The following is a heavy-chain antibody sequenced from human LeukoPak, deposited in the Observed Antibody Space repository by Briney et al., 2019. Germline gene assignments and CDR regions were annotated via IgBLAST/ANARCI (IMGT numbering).Heavy chain of an antibody. CDR1: GYSISSGYY. D-gene: IGHD1-26*01. V-gene: IGHV4-38-2*02. CDR3: ARQAGYSGSYYFWFDP. J-gene: IGHJ5*02. Sequence: SETLSLTCTVSGYSISSGYYWGWIRQPPGKGLNWIGSFYHHSGSTYDNPSLQSRVTISADTSKNQFSLKLSSVTAADTAVYYCARQAGYSGSYYFWFDPWGQGTLVTVSS. CDR2: FYHHSGST.